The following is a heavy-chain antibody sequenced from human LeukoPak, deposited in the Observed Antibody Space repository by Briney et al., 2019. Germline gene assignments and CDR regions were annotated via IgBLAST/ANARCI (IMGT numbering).Heavy chain of an antibody. J-gene: IGHJ4*02. CDR3: ATSSYTGFDY. CDR2: ISYDGSNK. Sequence: GRSLRLSCAASGFTFSSYAMHWVRQAPGKGLEWVAVISYDGSNKYYADSVKGRFTISRDNSKNTLYLQMNSLRAEGTAVYYCATSSYTGFDYWGQGTLVTVSS. D-gene: IGHD2-2*02. CDR1: GFTFSSYA. V-gene: IGHV3-30-3*01.